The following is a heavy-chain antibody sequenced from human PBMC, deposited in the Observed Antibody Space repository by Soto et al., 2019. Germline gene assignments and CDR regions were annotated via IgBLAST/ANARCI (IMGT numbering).Heavy chain of an antibody. CDR1: GFDFEDYA. Sequence: GGSLRLSCAAAGFDFEDYAMHWVRQVPGKGLEWVSLTNTDGTDSYYADSVKGRFTISRDNAKTTLYLQMDRLRPEDTALYFCAKSLYYYDSSPLDHWGQGTLVTVSS. J-gene: IGHJ4*02. D-gene: IGHD3-22*01. V-gene: IGHV3-43D*04. CDR3: AKSLYYYDSSPLDH. CDR2: TNTDGTDS.